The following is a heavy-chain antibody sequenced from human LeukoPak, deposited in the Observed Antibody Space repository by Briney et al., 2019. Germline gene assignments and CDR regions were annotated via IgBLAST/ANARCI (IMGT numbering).Heavy chain of an antibody. J-gene: IGHJ4*02. D-gene: IGHD6-13*01. CDR2: ISGTGGST. CDR1: GFTFNFYA. Sequence: GGSLRLSCAASGFTFNFYAMAWVRQAPGKGLDWVSAISGTGGSTYYSDSVKGRCTISRDNSKNTLFLQMSGLSAEDTAVYYCAKDLYSSSWYYFDYWGQGTLVTVSS. CDR3: AKDLYSSSWYYFDY. V-gene: IGHV3-23*01.